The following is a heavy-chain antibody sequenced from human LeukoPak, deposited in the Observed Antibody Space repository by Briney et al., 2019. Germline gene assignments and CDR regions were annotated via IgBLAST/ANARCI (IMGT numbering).Heavy chain of an antibody. CDR3: AIGSYCSGGSCYPVFDY. Sequence: PSETLSLTCTVSGVFISSGGYYWSWIRQHPGEGLEWIGYIFYSGTTYYNPSLKSRVFMSVDTSKNQFSLRLSPVTAEDTAVYYCAIGSYCSGGSCYPVFDYWGRGTLVTV. J-gene: IGHJ4*02. CDR2: IFYSGTT. V-gene: IGHV4-31*03. CDR1: GVFISSGGYY. D-gene: IGHD2-15*01.